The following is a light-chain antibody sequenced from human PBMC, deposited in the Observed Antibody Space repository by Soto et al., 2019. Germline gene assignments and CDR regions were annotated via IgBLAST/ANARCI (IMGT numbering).Light chain of an antibody. CDR1: QSVTND. V-gene: IGKV3-15*01. CDR2: AAS. Sequence: DILLTQSPATLSVSPGERATLSCRASQSVTNDLVWYQRKPGQAPRLLIYAASTRATGVPARFSGSGSGTEFTLTISGLQSEDFAVYYCQQYSIWRTFGQGTKVDIK. J-gene: IGKJ1*01. CDR3: QQYSIWRT.